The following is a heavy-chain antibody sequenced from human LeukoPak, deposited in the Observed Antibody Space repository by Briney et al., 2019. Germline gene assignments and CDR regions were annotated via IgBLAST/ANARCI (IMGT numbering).Heavy chain of an antibody. Sequence: PSETLSLTCTVSGGSISSYYWSWIRQPPGKGLEWIGYIYYSGSTNYNPSLKSRVTISVDTSKNQFSLKLSSVTAADTAVYYCARAAAAGIEWFDPWGQGTLVTVSS. CDR2: IYYSGST. CDR3: ARAAAAGIEWFDP. J-gene: IGHJ5*02. D-gene: IGHD6-13*01. CDR1: GGSISSYY. V-gene: IGHV4-59*01.